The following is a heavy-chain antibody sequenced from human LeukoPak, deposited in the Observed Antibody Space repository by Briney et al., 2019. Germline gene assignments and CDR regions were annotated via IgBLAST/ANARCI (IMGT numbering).Heavy chain of an antibody. J-gene: IGHJ4*02. CDR2: IRYDGSNK. D-gene: IGHD3-22*01. CDR3: ARAPYYYDSSGYYNRHFGLDY. CDR1: GFTFSSYG. Sequence: PGGSLRLSCAASGFTFSSYGMHWVRQAPGKGLEWVAFIRYDGSNKYYADSVKGRFTISRDNSKNTLYLQMNSLRAEDTAVYYCARAPYYYDSSGYYNRHFGLDYWGQGTLVTVSS. V-gene: IGHV3-30*02.